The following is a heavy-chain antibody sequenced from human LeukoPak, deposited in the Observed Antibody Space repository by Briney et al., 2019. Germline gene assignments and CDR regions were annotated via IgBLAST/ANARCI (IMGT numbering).Heavy chain of an antibody. V-gene: IGHV3-23*01. CDR2: ISGSGGST. CDR3: AKSRIDRAGTSGYFDY. Sequence: PGASLRLSCAASGFTFSSYAMSWVRQAPGKGLEWVSAISGSGGSTYYADSVKGRFTISRDNSKNTLYLQMNSLRAEDTAVCYCAKSRIDRAGTSGYFDYWGQGTLVTVSS. CDR1: GFTFSSYA. J-gene: IGHJ4*02. D-gene: IGHD3-10*01.